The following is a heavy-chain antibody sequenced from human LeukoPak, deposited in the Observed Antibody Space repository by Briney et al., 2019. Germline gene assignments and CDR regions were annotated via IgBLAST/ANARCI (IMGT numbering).Heavy chain of an antibody. CDR1: GFTFSSYG. J-gene: IGHJ6*02. Sequence: GGSLRLSCAPSGFTFSSYGMHWVRQAPGKGLEWVAVISYDGSNKYYADSVKGRFTISRDNSKNTLYLQMNSLRAEDTAVYYCAKELLWFGEPGYGMDVWGQGTTVTVSS. D-gene: IGHD3-10*01. CDR2: ISYDGSNK. CDR3: AKELLWFGEPGYGMDV. V-gene: IGHV3-30*18.